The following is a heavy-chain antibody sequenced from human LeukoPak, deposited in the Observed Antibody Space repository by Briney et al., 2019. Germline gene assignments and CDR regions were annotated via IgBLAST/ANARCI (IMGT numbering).Heavy chain of an antibody. CDR2: ISAYNGNT. J-gene: IGHJ4*02. CDR3: ARDQEGFDY. V-gene: IGHV1-18*01. CDR1: GYTFTSYG. Sequence: ASVKVSCKASGYTFTSYGISWVRQAPGQGLEWMRWISAYNGNTNYAQKLQGRVTMATDTSTSTVHMELSGLRSEDTAVYCARDQEGFDYWGQGTLVTVSS.